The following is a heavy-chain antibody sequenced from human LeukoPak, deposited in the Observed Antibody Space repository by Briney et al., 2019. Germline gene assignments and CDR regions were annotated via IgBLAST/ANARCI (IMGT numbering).Heavy chain of an antibody. V-gene: IGHV3-74*01. CDR3: ARERKSSTGMDY. J-gene: IGHJ4*02. D-gene: IGHD2-2*01. CDR1: GFTFSSYW. CDR2: INTDGSTI. Sequence: GGSLRLSCAPSGFTFSSYWMHWVRQAPGKGLVWVSRINTDGSTITYADSVKGRFTISRDNAKNTLYLQMNSLRAEDTAVYFCARERKSSTGMDYWGQGTLVTVSS.